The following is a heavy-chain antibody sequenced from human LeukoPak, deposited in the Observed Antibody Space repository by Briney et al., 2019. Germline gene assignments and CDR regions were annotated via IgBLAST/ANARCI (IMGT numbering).Heavy chain of an antibody. J-gene: IGHJ3*02. D-gene: IGHD3-3*01. CDR1: GGSISSYY. V-gene: IGHV4-59*01. Sequence: PSETLSLTCTASGGSISSYYWSWIRQPPGKGLEWVGNIYYSGSTNYNPSLKSRVTISVDTSKTQFCLKLSSVTAADTAVYYCARDRGVDYDFWSGPINDAFDIRGQGTMVAVSS. CDR2: IYYSGST. CDR3: ARDRGVDYDFWSGPINDAFDI.